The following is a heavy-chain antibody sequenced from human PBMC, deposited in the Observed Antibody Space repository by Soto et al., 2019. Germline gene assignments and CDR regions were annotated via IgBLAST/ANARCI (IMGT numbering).Heavy chain of an antibody. D-gene: IGHD5-12*01. CDR3: AKELGDVVATIAHYYYYGMDV. CDR1: GFTFSRYG. J-gene: IGHJ6*02. Sequence: HPGGSLRLSCAASGFTFSRYGMHWVRQAPGKGLEWVAVISYDGSNKYYADSVKGRFTISRDNSKNTLYLQMNSLRAEDTAVYYCAKELGDVVATIAHYYYYGMDVWGQGTTVTVSS. V-gene: IGHV3-30*18. CDR2: ISYDGSNK.